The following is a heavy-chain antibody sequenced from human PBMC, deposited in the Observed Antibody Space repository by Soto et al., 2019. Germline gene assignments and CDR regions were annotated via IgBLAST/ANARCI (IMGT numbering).Heavy chain of an antibody. V-gene: IGHV1-2*02. CDR2: ITPNSGDT. D-gene: IGHD1-26*01. CDR3: ARDSTQRWSSVEKWFDP. Sequence: ASVKVSSKASGYSFTDYYIHWFRQAAGQGLEWMGWITPNSGDTKYAQKFQGRVTMTRDTSISTAYMELTRLTSDDTAVYYCARDSTQRWSSVEKWFDPWGQGTLFNVS. CDR1: GYSFTDYY. J-gene: IGHJ5*02.